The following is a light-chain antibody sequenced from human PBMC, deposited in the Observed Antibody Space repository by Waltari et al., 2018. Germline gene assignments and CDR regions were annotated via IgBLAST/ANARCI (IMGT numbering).Light chain of an antibody. J-gene: IGKJ1*01. CDR3: QQYNNWPPWT. V-gene: IGKV2-28*01. Sequence: DIVMTQSPLSLPVTPGEPASISCRSSQSLLHSNGYNYLDWYLQKPGQSPQLLIYLGSNRASGVPDRFSGSGSGTDFTLKISRVEAEDVGVYYCQQYNNWPPWTFGQGTKVEIK. CDR2: LGS. CDR1: QSLLHSNGYNY.